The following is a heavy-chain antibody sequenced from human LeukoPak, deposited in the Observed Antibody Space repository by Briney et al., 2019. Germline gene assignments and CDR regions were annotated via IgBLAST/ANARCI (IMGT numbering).Heavy chain of an antibody. J-gene: IGHJ4*02. V-gene: IGHV1-69*05. CDR2: IIPIFGTA. CDR1: GGTFSSYA. CDR3: ARDDYYDSSGYWANDY. Sequence: SVKVSCKASGGTFSSYAISWVRQAPGQGLEWMGGIIPIFGTANYAQKFQGRVTITTDESMSTAYMELSSLRSEDTAVYYCARDDYYDSSGYWANDYWGQGTLVTVSS. D-gene: IGHD3-22*01.